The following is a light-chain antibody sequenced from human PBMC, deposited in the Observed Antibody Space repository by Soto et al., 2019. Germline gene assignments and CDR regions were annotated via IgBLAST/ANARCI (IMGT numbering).Light chain of an antibody. CDR1: QSISTY. V-gene: IGKV1-39*01. CDR2: AAS. Sequence: DIQMTQSPSSLSASIGDSVTITCRASQSISTYLNWYQQKPGKAPKLLIYAASSLQSGVPSRFSGSGSGTLFTLTISSLQPEDFATYYCQQTSSTPVTFGQGTRLEIK. CDR3: QQTSSTPVT. J-gene: IGKJ5*01.